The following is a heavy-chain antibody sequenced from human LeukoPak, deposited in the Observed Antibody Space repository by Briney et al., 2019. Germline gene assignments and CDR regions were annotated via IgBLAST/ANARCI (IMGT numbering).Heavy chain of an antibody. V-gene: IGHV3-48*01. CDR3: ARDTTYDSSGYYYGGVDY. Sequence: GGSLRLSCAASGFTFSSYSMNWVRQAPGKGLEWVSYISSSSSTIYYADSVKGRFPISRDNAKNSLYLQMNSLRAEDTAVYYCARDTTYDSSGYYYGGVDYWGQGTLVTVSS. CDR2: ISSSSSTI. J-gene: IGHJ4*02. D-gene: IGHD3-22*01. CDR1: GFTFSSYS.